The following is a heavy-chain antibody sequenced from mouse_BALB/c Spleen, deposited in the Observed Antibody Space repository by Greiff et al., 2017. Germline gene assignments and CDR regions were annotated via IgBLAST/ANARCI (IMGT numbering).Heavy chain of an antibody. J-gene: IGHJ4*01. CDR3: AREGPYYYAMDY. Sequence: VQLQQSGAELVRPGSSVKISCKASGYAFSSYWMNWVKQRPGQGLEWIGQIYPGDGDTNYNGKFKGKATLTADKSSSTAYMQLSSLTSEDPAVYFCAREGPYYYAMDYWGQGTSVTVSS. CDR1: GYAFSSYW. CDR2: IYPGDGDT. V-gene: IGHV1-80*01.